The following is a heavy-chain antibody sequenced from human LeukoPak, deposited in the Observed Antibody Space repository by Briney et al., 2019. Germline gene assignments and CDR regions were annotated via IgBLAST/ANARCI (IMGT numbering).Heavy chain of an antibody. J-gene: IGHJ3*02. CDR2: IYESGTT. Sequence: SETLSLTCTVSGGSLRNYYWSWVRQPPGKGLEWLAYIYESGTTSYNPSLKSRVTISGDTSKNQFSLRLASVTAADTALYYCARHPPRDSGLSDGFDIWGRGTRVTVSS. D-gene: IGHD6-19*01. V-gene: IGHV4-59*08. CDR3: ARHPPRDSGLSDGFDI. CDR1: GGSLRNYY.